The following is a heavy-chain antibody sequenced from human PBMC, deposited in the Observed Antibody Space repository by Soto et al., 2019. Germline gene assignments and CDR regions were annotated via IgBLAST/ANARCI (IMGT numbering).Heavy chain of an antibody. CDR1: GFTFSSYG. CDR3: AKDESRNYCDSSGYFDY. V-gene: IGHV3-30*18. CDR2: ISYDGSNK. J-gene: IGHJ4*02. Sequence: PGGSLRLSCAASGFTFSSYGMHWVRQAPGKGLEWVAVISYDGSNKYYADSVKGRFTISRDNSKNTLYLQMNSLRAEDTAVYYCAKDESRNYCDSSGYFDYWGQGTLVTVSS. D-gene: IGHD3-22*01.